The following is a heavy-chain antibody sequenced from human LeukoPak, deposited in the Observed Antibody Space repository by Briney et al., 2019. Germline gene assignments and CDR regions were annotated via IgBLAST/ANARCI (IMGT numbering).Heavy chain of an antibody. Sequence: GGSLRLSCAASGFIFSNVWMNWVRQTPGKGLEWVGRIISKTDGGTIDYAAPVKGRFTISRDDSKNTPYLQMNSLKTEDTAVYYCTTASYGGPDYWGQGTLVTVS. J-gene: IGHJ4*02. D-gene: IGHD4-23*01. CDR1: GFIFSNVW. V-gene: IGHV3-15*07. CDR3: TTASYGGPDY. CDR2: IISKTDGGTI.